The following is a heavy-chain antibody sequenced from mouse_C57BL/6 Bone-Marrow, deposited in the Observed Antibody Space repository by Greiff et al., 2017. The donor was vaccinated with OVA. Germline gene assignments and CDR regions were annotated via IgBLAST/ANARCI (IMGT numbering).Heavy chain of an antibody. V-gene: IGHV1-18*01. CDR2: INPNNGGT. CDR3: ARWGEYNNYCYAMDY. D-gene: IGHD2-5*01. J-gene: IGHJ4*01. Sequence: VQLQQSGPELVKPGASVKISCKASGYTFTDYYMDWVKQSHGQSLEWIGDINPNNGGTIYNQKFKGKATLTVDKSSSTAYMELRSLTSEDTAVYYCARWGEYNNYCYAMDYWGQGTSVTVSS. CDR1: GYTFTDYY.